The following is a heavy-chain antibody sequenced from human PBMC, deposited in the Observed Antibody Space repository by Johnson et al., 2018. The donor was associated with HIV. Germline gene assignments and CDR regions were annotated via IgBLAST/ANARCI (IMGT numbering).Heavy chain of an antibody. CDR1: GLTFSSYA. D-gene: IGHD1-26*01. V-gene: IGHV3-30-3*01. CDR3: AKPPVGGSYLDAFDV. J-gene: IGHJ3*01. CDR2: IAYDGSNN. Sequence: QVQLMESGGGLVQPGGSLRLSCAASGLTFSSYAMHRVRQAPGKGLEWVEVIAYDGSNNYYADSVKGRFTISRDNSKNSLYLQMNSLRSEDTAVYYCAKPPVGGSYLDAFDVWGQGTMVTVSS.